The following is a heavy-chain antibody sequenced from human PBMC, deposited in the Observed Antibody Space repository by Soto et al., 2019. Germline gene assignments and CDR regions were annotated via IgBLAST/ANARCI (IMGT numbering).Heavy chain of an antibody. J-gene: IGHJ3*02. CDR1: GYTFTKYG. Sequence: GAEVKKPGASVKVSCKASGYTFTKYGINWVRQAPGQGLEWMGWITAYNGNTNYAQKFQGRVTMTTDTSASTAYMELTSLRSDDTAVYYCARDSVVVTATPHFAFDIWGQGTMVTVSS. CDR3: ARDSVVVTATPHFAFDI. V-gene: IGHV1-18*04. D-gene: IGHD2-21*02. CDR2: ITAYNGNT.